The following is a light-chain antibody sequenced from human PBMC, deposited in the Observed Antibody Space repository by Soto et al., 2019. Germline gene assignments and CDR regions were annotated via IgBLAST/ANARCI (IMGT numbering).Light chain of an antibody. V-gene: IGKV1-5*01. CDR1: ESIRTW. CDR3: QQVNSFPST. CDR2: AAS. J-gene: IGKJ5*01. Sequence: DIQMTQSPSTLSASIGDRVTITCRASESIRTWLAWYQHKPGKAPKLLIYAASTLQIGVPSRFSGGGSGTDFTLTLSSLQPEDFATYYCQQVNSFPSTFGQGTRLEIK.